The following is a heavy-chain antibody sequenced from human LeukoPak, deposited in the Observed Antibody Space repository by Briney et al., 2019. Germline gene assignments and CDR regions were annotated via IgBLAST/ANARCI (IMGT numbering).Heavy chain of an antibody. Sequence: ASVKVSCEPSGYTLSSYGISWVRQAPGQGLEWMGWISAYNGNTNHAQKFQGRVTMTTDTSTSTAYMELRSLRSDDTAVYYCAREYCSSTSCYGVDYWGQGTLVTVSS. J-gene: IGHJ4*02. V-gene: IGHV1-18*01. CDR2: ISAYNGNT. D-gene: IGHD2-2*01. CDR1: GYTLSSYG. CDR3: AREYCSSTSCYGVDY.